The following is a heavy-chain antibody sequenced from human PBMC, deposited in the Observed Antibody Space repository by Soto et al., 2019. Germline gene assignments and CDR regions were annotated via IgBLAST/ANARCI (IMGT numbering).Heavy chain of an antibody. D-gene: IGHD1-26*01. CDR2: ITYDGSNT. CDR1: GFPFSSYP. V-gene: IGHV3-30-3*01. J-gene: IGHJ3*02. Sequence: PGGSLIISCVSSGFPFSSYPLNLVRQAPGKGLEWVAVITYDGSNTYYADSVKGRFTISRDNSKNTLYLQMNSLRAEDTAVYYCARGWGDAFDIWGQGTMVTVS. CDR3: ARGWGDAFDI.